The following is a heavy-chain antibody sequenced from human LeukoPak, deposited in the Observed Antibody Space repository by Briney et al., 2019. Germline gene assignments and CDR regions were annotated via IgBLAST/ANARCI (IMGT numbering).Heavy chain of an antibody. CDR1: GYTFTSYG. D-gene: IGHD3-9*01. CDR3: ARTTPGYYDILTGYYKRGYFDN. V-gene: IGHV1-18*01. Sequence: GASVKVSCKASGYTFTSYGISWLRQAPGQGLEWMGWISAYNGNTNYAQKLQGRVTMTTDTSTSTAYMELRSLRSDDTAVYYCARTTPGYYDILTGYYKRGYFDNWGQGTLVTVSS. J-gene: IGHJ4*02. CDR2: ISAYNGNT.